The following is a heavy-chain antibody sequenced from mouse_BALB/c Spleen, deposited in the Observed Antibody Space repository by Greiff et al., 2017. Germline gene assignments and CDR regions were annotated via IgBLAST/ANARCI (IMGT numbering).Heavy chain of an antibody. CDR1: GFTFSSFG. D-gene: IGHD2-1*01. Sequence: EVKLMESGGGLVQPGGSRKLSCAASGFTFSSFGMHWVRQAPEKGLEWVAYISSGSSTIYYADTVKGRFTISRDNPKNTLFLQMTSLRSEDTAMYYCARPFSYGNYYFDYWGQGTTLTVSS. J-gene: IGHJ2*01. CDR3: ARPFSYGNYYFDY. CDR2: ISSGSSTI. V-gene: IGHV5-17*02.